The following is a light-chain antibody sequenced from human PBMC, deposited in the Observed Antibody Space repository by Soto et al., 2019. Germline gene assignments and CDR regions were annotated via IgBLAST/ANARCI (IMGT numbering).Light chain of an antibody. J-gene: IGLJ1*01. CDR2: ANN. CDR3: PSYDTKLRGV. Sequence: QSVLTQPPSVSGAPGQRVTISCTGSSSNIGAGYDVHWYQQFPGTAPKLLIYANNNRPSGVPDRFSASKSGTSASLAITGVYADAEAVYYCPSYDTKLRGVFGTGTKLTVL. CDR1: SSNIGAGYD. V-gene: IGLV1-40*01.